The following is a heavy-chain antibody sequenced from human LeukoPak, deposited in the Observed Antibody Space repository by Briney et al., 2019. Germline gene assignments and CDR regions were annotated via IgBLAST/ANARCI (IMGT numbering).Heavy chain of an antibody. J-gene: IGHJ3*02. D-gene: IGHD3-22*01. V-gene: IGHV4-39*07. CDR2: IYYSGRT. CDR3: ARVGSNYYDSSGYYSDAFDI. Sequence: SETLSLTCTVSGGSISSSSYYWGWIRQPPGKGLEWIGSIYYSGRTYYNPSLKRRVTISVDTYKNQFSLKLSSVTAADTAVYYCARVGSNYYDSSGYYSDAFDIWGQGTMVTVSS. CDR1: GGSISSSSYY.